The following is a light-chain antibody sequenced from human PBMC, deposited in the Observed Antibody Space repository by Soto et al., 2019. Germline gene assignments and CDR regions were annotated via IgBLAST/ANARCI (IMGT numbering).Light chain of an antibody. V-gene: IGKV3-15*01. J-gene: IGKJ1*01. CDR2: DAS. CDR3: QEYDDWPET. CDR1: QSVSSY. Sequence: EKVMTQSPATLSVSPGERATLSCRASQSVSSYLAWYQQKPGQAPRLLIYDASPRATGVPARFSGSGSGTEFTLTISSVQSEDLAVYYCQEYDDWPETFGQGTKVDIK.